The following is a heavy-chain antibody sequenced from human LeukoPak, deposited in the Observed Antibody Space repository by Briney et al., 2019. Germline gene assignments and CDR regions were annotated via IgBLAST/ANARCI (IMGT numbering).Heavy chain of an antibody. CDR3: AKDLSGSGYYGMDV. V-gene: IGHV3-66*02. Sequence: QAGGSLRLSCAASGFTVSNNYMSWVRQAPGKGLEWVSVIYSGGSTYYADSVKGRFTISRDNSKNTLYLQMNSLRAEDTAVYYCAKDLSGSGYYGMDVWGQGTTVIVSS. CDR1: GFTVSNNY. D-gene: IGHD3-10*01. CDR2: IYSGGST. J-gene: IGHJ6*02.